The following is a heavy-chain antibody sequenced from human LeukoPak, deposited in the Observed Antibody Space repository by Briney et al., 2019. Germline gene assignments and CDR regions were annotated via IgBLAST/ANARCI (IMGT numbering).Heavy chain of an antibody. D-gene: IGHD1-14*01. V-gene: IGHV3-7*02. Sequence: GGSLRLSCAASGFTFSNYWMAWVRQAPGKGLEWVANIKQDGSEKYYVDSVKGRFTLSRDNAKNSLYLQMNSLRVEDTAVYYCATQRSGIFDYWGQGTLVTVSS. CDR2: IKQDGSEK. CDR3: ATQRSGIFDY. J-gene: IGHJ4*02. CDR1: GFTFSNYW.